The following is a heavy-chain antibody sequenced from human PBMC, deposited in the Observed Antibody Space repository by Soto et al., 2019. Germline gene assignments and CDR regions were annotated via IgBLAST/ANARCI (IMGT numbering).Heavy chain of an antibody. CDR2: IWYDGSNK. V-gene: IGHV3-33*01. CDR1: GFTFSSYG. D-gene: IGHD1-1*01. J-gene: IGHJ4*02. CDR3: AREPPNESILWGFDY. Sequence: QVQLVESGGGVVQPGRSLRLSCAASGFTFSSYGMHWVRQAPGKGLEWVAVIWYDGSNKYYADSVKGRFTISRDNSKNTLYLQMNSLRAEDTAVYYCAREPPNESILWGFDYWGQGTLETVSS.